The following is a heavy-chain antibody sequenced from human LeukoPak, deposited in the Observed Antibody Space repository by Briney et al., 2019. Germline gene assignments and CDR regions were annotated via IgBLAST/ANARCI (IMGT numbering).Heavy chain of an antibody. D-gene: IGHD4-17*01. J-gene: IGHJ4*02. CDR2: MYTSGST. CDR1: GGSISSYY. Sequence: PSETLSLTCSVSGGSISSYYWSWIRQPTGKGLEWIGRMYTSGSTNYNPSLKSRVTMSVDTSKNQFSMKVSSVTAADTAVYYCARVYGDYVYTWGQGTLVTVSS. V-gene: IGHV4-4*07. CDR3: ARVYGDYVYT.